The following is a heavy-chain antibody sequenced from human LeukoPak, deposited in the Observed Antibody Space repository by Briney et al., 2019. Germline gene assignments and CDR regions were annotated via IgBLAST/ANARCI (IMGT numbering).Heavy chain of an antibody. Sequence: SETLSLTCTVSGGSISGYYWSWIRQPPGKGLEWIGYIYYSGSTYYNPSLKSRVTISVDTSKNQFSLKLSSVTAADTAVYYCARVAHYDSSGWPIKVFDYWGQGTLVTVSS. D-gene: IGHD3-22*01. CDR1: GGSISGYY. CDR2: IYYSGST. V-gene: IGHV4-59*12. J-gene: IGHJ4*02. CDR3: ARVAHYDSSGWPIKVFDY.